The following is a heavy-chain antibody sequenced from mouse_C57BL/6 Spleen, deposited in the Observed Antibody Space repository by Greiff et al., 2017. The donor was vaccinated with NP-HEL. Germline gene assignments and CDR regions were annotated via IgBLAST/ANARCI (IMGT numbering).Heavy chain of an antibody. CDR1: GYSFTGYY. D-gene: IGHD1-1*01. CDR3: ASTQITTVGAGY. CDR2: INPSTGGT. V-gene: IGHV1-42*01. J-gene: IGHJ3*01. Sequence: EVQLQQSGPELVKPGASVKISCKASGYSFTGYYMNWVKQSPEKSLEWIGEINPSTGGTTYNQKFKAKATLTVDKSSSTAYMQLKSLTSEDSAVYYCASTQITTVGAGYWGQGTLVTVSA.